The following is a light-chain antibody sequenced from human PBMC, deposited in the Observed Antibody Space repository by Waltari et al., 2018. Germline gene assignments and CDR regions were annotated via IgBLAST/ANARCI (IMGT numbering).Light chain of an antibody. CDR2: GKN. CDR3: NSRDSSGVV. CDR1: SLRSHS. J-gene: IGLJ2*01. V-gene: IGLV3-19*01. Sequence: SSELTQDPAVSVALGQTVRITCQVYSLRSHSANWYQQKPGQAPVLVIYGKNYRPSGIPDRFSGSSSGNTASLTITGAQAEDEADYYCNSRDSSGVVFGGGTTLTVL.